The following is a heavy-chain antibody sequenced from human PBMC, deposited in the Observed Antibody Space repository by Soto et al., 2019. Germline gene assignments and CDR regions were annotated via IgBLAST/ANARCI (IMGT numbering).Heavy chain of an antibody. CDR1: GYTFTSYA. CDR3: ARSPGGWLYYFDY. D-gene: IGHD6-19*01. V-gene: IGHV1-3*05. J-gene: IGHJ4*02. CDR2: INAGNGNT. Sequence: QVQLVQSGAEEKKPGASVKVSCKASGYTFTSYAMHWVRQAPGQRLEWMGWINAGNGNTKYSQKFQGRATITRDTAARTAHIELSSLRSEDTAVYYCARSPGGWLYYFDYWGQGTLVTVSS.